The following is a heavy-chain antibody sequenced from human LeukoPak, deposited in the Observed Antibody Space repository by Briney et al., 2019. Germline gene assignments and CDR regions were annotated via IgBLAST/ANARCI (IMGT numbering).Heavy chain of an antibody. CDR3: ARWGWLGDYYYMDV. Sequence: ASVKVSCKASGYTFTSYDINWVRQATGQGLEWMGWMNPNSGNTGYAQKFQGRVTMTRNTSISTAYMELSSLRSEGTAVYYCARWGWLGDYYYMDVWGKGTTVTVSS. CDR1: GYTFTSYD. J-gene: IGHJ6*03. V-gene: IGHV1-8*01. D-gene: IGHD3-10*01. CDR2: MNPNSGNT.